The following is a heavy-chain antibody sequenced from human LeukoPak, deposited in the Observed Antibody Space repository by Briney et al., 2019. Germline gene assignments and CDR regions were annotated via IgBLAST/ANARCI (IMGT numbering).Heavy chain of an antibody. CDR2: ISYDGSNK. D-gene: IGHD2-2*01. CDR1: GFTFSSYG. V-gene: IGHV3-30*18. CDR3: AKGAHCSSTSCHLDY. J-gene: IGHJ4*02. Sequence: QAGGSLRLSCAASGFTFSSYGMHWVRQAPGKGLEWVALISYDGSNKYYADSVKGRFTISRDNSKNTLYLQMNSLRAEDAAVYYCAKGAHCSSTSCHLDYWGQGTLVTVSS.